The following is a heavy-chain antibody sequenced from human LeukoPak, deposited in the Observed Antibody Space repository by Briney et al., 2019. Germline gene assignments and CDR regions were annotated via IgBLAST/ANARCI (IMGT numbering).Heavy chain of an antibody. J-gene: IGHJ5*02. D-gene: IGHD2-2*01. CDR2: ISAYNGNT. Sequence: ASVKVSYKASGYTFTSYGISWVRQPPGQGLEWMGWISAYNGNTNYAQKLQDRVTMTTDTSTSTAYMELRSLRSDVTAVYYCARSHCSSTSCHWHWFDPWGQGTLVTVSS. CDR1: GYTFTSYG. CDR3: ARSHCSSTSCHWHWFDP. V-gene: IGHV1-18*01.